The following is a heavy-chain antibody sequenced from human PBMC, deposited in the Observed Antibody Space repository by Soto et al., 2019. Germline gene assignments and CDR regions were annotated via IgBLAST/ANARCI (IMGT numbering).Heavy chain of an antibody. Sequence: PSETQSLTCTVSGGSISSYYWSWIRQPPGKGLEWIGCIYYSGSTNYNPSLKSRVTISVDTSKNQFSLKLSSVTAADTAVYYCASMSVPYYFDYWGQGTLVTVSS. CDR2: IYYSGST. CDR1: GGSISSYY. D-gene: IGHD3-16*01. CDR3: ASMSVPYYFDY. J-gene: IGHJ4*02. V-gene: IGHV4-59*01.